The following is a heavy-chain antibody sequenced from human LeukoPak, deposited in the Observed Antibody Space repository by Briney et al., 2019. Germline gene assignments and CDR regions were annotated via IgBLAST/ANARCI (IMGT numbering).Heavy chain of an antibody. CDR2: ISSSSSYI. CDR3: ARVSWSPGTSYYYMDV. Sequence: GGSLRLSCAASGFTFSSYSMNWVRQAPGKGLEWVSSISSSSSYIYYADSVKGRFTISRDNAKNSLYLQMNSLRAEDTAVYYCARVSWSPGTSYYYMDVWGKGTTVTVSS. J-gene: IGHJ6*03. V-gene: IGHV3-21*04. CDR1: GFTFSSYS. D-gene: IGHD1-1*01.